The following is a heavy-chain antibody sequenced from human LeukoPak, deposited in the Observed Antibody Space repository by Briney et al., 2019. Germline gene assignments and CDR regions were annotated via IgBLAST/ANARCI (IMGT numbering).Heavy chain of an antibody. CDR2: IKSKTDGGTP. J-gene: IGHJ4*02. V-gene: IGHV3-15*01. D-gene: IGHD3-3*01. CDR3: AAPDFRNGFPHFDY. CDR1: GFKFSNAW. Sequence: GGSLRLSCVASGFKFSNAWMSWFRLAPGKGLEWVGLIKSKTDGGTPDYAAPVKGRFTLSRDDARKTLYLQMNSLKTEDTAVYYCAAPDFRNGFPHFDYWGQGILVTVSS.